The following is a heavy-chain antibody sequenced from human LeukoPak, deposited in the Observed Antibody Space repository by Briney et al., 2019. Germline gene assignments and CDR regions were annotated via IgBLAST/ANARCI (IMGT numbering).Heavy chain of an antibody. V-gene: IGHV3-23*01. CDR1: GFTFSSYA. Sequence: TGGSLRLSCAASGFTFSSYAMGWVRQAPGKGVEWVSAITASGGNTYYADSVKGRFTISRDNSKNTLYLQVNSLRAEDTAVYYCAKGNGYSYGRYYFDYWGQGTLVTVSS. J-gene: IGHJ4*02. CDR2: ITASGGNT. CDR3: AKGNGYSYGRYYFDY. D-gene: IGHD5-18*01.